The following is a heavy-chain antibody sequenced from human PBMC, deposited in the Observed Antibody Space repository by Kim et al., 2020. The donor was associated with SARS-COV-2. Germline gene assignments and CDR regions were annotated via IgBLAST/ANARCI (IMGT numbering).Heavy chain of an antibody. D-gene: IGHD3-16*02. J-gene: IGHJ4*02. CDR3: ARSSRDFGGVIVPPFDH. Sequence: SGPTLVNPTQTLTLTCTFSGFSLSTNGMCVYWIRQPPGKALEWLARSDWDDDKYYSTSLKTRLTITKDTSKNQVVLTMTSMDPVDTATYYCARSSRDFGGVIVPPFDHWGQGTLVTVAS. CDR1: GFSLSTNGMC. V-gene: IGHV2-70*11. CDR2: SDWDDDK.